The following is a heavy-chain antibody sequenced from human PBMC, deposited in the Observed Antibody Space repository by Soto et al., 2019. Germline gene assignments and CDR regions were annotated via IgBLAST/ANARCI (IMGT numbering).Heavy chain of an antibody. Sequence: HPGGSLRLSCAASGLTFSSSWMHWVRQAPGKGLEWVSRIKSDGSTTNYADNVKGRFTISRDNAKNTLYLQMNSLRSEDTAVYYCARGPTGWYGYDYWGQGTLVTVSS. V-gene: IGHV3-74*01. CDR1: GLTFSSSW. CDR2: IKSDGSTT. D-gene: IGHD6-19*01. J-gene: IGHJ4*02. CDR3: ARGPTGWYGYDY.